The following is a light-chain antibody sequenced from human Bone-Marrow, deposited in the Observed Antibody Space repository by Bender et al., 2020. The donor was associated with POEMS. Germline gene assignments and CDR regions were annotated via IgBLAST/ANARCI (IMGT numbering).Light chain of an antibody. Sequence: QSALTQPASVSGSPGQSITISCTGTSSDVGGYNYVSWYQQHPGKAPKLMIYDVSNRPSGVSNRFSGSKSGNTASLTISGLQAEDEADYYCSSFGGSGVFGTGTKVTVL. V-gene: IGLV2-14*03. CDR1: SSDVGGYNY. CDR2: DVS. J-gene: IGLJ1*01. CDR3: SSFGGSGV.